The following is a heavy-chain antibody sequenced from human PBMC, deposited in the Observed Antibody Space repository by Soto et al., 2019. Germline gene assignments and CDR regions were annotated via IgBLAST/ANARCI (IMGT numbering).Heavy chain of an antibody. J-gene: IGHJ3*02. CDR1: GFTSDDYA. Sequence: EVQLVESGGGLVQPDRSLRLSCAASGFTSDDYAMHWVRQAPGKGLEWVSGISWHSGSIGYADSVRGRFTISRDNAKNSLYLQMNSLRPEDTALYYCAKGGYSGYDAFDIWGQGTMVTVSS. V-gene: IGHV3-9*02. D-gene: IGHD5-12*01. CDR3: AKGGYSGYDAFDI. CDR2: ISWHSGSI.